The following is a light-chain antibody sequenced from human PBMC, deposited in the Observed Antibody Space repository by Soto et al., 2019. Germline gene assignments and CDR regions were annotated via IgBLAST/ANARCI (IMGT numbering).Light chain of an antibody. CDR1: SSDVGAYNY. J-gene: IGLJ1*01. CDR3: SSFTRSNSYA. Sequence: QSALTQPASVSGSPGQSITISCTGTSSDVGAYNYVSWYQQHPGKVPKLMIYDVSDRPSGVSNRFSGSKSGNKASLTISGLQAEDEADYYCSSFTRSNSYAFGTGTKVTVL. CDR2: DVS. V-gene: IGLV2-14*03.